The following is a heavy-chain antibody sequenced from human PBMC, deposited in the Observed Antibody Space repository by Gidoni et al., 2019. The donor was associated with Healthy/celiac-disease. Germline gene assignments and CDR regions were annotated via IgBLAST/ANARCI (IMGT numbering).Heavy chain of an antibody. CDR2: ISYDGSNK. Sequence: QVQLVESGGGVVQPGMSLRLSCAASGFTFSSYGMHWARQAPGKGLEWVAVISYDGSNKYYADSVKGRFTISRDNSKNTLYLQMNSLRAEDTAVYYCAKEGSDYGDYYYYYGMDVWGQGTTVTVSS. CDR3: AKEGSDYGDYYYYYGMDV. J-gene: IGHJ6*02. CDR1: GFTFSSYG. D-gene: IGHD4-17*01. V-gene: IGHV3-30*18.